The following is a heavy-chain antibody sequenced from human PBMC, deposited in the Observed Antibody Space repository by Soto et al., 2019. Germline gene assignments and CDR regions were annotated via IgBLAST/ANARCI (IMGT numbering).Heavy chain of an antibody. CDR3: AKSYDDSSGYIFDY. CDR2: ISYDGSNK. CDR1: GFTFSSYG. J-gene: IGHJ4*02. V-gene: IGHV3-30*18. D-gene: IGHD3-22*01. Sequence: HPGGSLRLSCAASGFTFSSYGMHWVRQAPGKGLEWVAVISYDGSNKYYADSVKGRFTISRDNSKNTLYLQMNSLRAEDTAVYYCAKSYDDSSGYIFDYWGQGTLVTVSS.